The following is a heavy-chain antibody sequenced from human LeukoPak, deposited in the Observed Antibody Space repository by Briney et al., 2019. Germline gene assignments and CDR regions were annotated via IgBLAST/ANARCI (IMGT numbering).Heavy chain of an antibody. J-gene: IGHJ4*02. V-gene: IGHV3-53*01. CDR2: IYSGGST. D-gene: IGHD3-22*01. Sequence: GGSLRLSCAASGFTVSSNYMSWVHQAPGKGLEWVSVIYSGGSTYYADSVKGRFTISRDNSKNTLYLQMNSLRAEDTAVYYCAKVHPIVVVIPFDYWGQGTLVTVSS. CDR1: GFTVSSNY. CDR3: AKVHPIVVVIPFDY.